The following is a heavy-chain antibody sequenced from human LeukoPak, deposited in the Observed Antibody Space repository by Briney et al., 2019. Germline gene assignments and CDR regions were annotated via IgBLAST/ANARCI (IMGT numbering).Heavy chain of an antibody. Sequence: GGSLRLSCAASGFTFSSYAMSWVRQAPGKGLEWVSAISGSGGSTYYADSVKGRFTISRDNSKNTLYLQMNSLRAEDTAVYYCAKDSSSTRGYSYGYRDYWGQGTLVTVSS. CDR1: GFTFSSYA. V-gene: IGHV3-23*01. CDR3: AKDSSSTRGYSYGYRDY. J-gene: IGHJ4*02. CDR2: ISGSGGST. D-gene: IGHD5-18*01.